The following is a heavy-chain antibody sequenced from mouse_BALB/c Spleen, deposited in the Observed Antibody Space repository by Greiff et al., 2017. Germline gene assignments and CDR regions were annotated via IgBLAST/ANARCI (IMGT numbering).Heavy chain of an antibody. CDR2: ISSGGST. CDR1: GFTFSSYA. D-gene: IGHD2-4*01. V-gene: IGHV5-6-5*01. J-gene: IGHJ4*01. Sequence: EVQVVESGGGLVKPGGSLKLSCAASGFTFSSYAMSWVRQTPEKRLEWVASISSGGSTYYPDSVKGRFTISRDNARNILYLQMSSLRSEDTAMYYCARGMITTIYYYAMDDWGQGTSVTVSS. CDR3: ARGMITTIYYYAMDD.